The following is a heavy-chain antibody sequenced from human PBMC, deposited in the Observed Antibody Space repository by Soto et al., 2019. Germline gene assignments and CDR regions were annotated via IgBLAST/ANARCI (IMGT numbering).Heavy chain of an antibody. CDR2: FDPEDGET. CDR1: GYTLTELS. Sequence: ASVKVSCKVSGYTLTELSMRWVRQAPGKGLEWMGGFDPEDGETIYAQKFQGRVTMTEDTSTDTAYMELSSLRSEDTAVYYCATGPADFRVRGVITGIDYWGQGTLVTVSS. V-gene: IGHV1-24*01. D-gene: IGHD3-10*01. J-gene: IGHJ4*02. CDR3: ATGPADFRVRGVITGIDY.